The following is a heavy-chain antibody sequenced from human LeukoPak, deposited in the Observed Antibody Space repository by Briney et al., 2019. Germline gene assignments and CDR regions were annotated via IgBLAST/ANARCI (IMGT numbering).Heavy chain of an antibody. CDR2: IYYGGST. CDR1: RGSISTHY. D-gene: IGHD5-24*01. Sequence: SETLSLTCTVSRGSISTHYWGWIRQPPGKGLEWIGYIYYGGSTTYNPSLKSRVTISVDTSKNQFSLKLSSVTAADTAVYYCARVPSRDGYFFDYWGQGTLVTVSS. J-gene: IGHJ4*02. CDR3: ARVPSRDGYFFDY. V-gene: IGHV4-59*11.